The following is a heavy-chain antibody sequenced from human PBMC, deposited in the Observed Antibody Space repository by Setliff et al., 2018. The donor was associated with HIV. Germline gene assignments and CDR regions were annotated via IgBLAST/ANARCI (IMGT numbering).Heavy chain of an antibody. J-gene: IGHJ3*02. D-gene: IGHD3-10*01. CDR3: AKGAGLGYYSSGSYGPDDI. CDR2: IIPIVDIA. Sequence: ASVKVSCKASGYTFTSYGISWVRQAPGQGLEWMGGIIPIVDIAKYAQKFQDRVTITADKSTSTAFMELSSLRSEDTAVYYCAKGAGLGYYSSGSYGPDDIWGQGTMVTVSS. V-gene: IGHV1-69*10. CDR1: GYTFTSYG.